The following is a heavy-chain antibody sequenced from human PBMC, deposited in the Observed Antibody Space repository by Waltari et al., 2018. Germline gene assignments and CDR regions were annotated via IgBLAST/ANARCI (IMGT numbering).Heavy chain of an antibody. V-gene: IGHV1-2*04. Sequence: QVQLVQSGAEVKKPGASVKVSCKASGYSFNDYYIYWVRQAPGQGLDWMGRINPKKGATAYAQRFQGCVTMTRDTSISTAYMELSSLTSDDTAVYYCATTGDLYYENSRYGLLGYWGQGTRVTVSS. CDR1: GYSFNDYY. D-gene: IGHD3-22*01. CDR2: INPKKGAT. J-gene: IGHJ4*02. CDR3: ATTGDLYYENSRYGLLGY.